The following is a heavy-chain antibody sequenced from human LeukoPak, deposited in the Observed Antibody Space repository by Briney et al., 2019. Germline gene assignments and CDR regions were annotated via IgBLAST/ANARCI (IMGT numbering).Heavy chain of an antibody. CDR1: GFTFSSYA. V-gene: IGHV3-23*01. J-gene: IGHJ4*02. CDR2: ISGSGGST. Sequence: PGGSLRLSCAASGFTFSSYAMSWVRQAPGKGLEWVSAISGSGGSTYYADSVKGRFTISRDNSRNTLYLQMNSLRAEDTAVYYCAKVFDPQQLVPFDYWGQGTLVTVSS. CDR3: AKVFDPQQLVPFDY. D-gene: IGHD6-13*01.